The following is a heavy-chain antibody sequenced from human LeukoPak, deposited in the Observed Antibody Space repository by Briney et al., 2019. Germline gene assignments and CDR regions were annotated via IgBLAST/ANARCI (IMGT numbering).Heavy chain of an antibody. CDR2: IYSGGST. Sequence: PGGSLRLSCAASGFTVSSNYMSWVRQAPGKGLEWVSVIYSGGSTYYADSVKGRFTISRDNSKNTLYLQINSLRVEDTAVYYCASPPTRECSSISCPLSYWGQGTLVTVSS. CDR1: GFTVSSNY. V-gene: IGHV3-66*01. D-gene: IGHD2-2*01. CDR3: ASPPTRECSSISCPLSY. J-gene: IGHJ4*02.